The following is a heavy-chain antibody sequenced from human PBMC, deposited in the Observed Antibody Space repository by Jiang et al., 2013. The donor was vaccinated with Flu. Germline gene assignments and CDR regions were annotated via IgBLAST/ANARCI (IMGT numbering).Heavy chain of an antibody. J-gene: IGHJ4*02. CDR2: TYYRSEWHY. CDR3: AREGTMVRGIKNFFDS. D-gene: IGHD3-10*01. CDR1: GDSVSSPNAV. V-gene: IGHV6-1*01. Sequence: QTLSLTCTISGDSVSSPNAVWNWIRQSPSRGLEWLGRTYYRSEWHYDYSGSVKGRITINPDTSKNQFSLHLDSVTLDDTAVYYCAREGTMVRGIKNFFDSWGQGTLVTVSS.